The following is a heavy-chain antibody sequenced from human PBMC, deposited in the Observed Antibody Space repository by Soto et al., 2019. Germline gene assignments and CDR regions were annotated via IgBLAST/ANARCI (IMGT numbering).Heavy chain of an antibody. V-gene: IGHV3-23*01. Sequence: GGSLRLSCAASGFTFSSYAMSWVRQAPGKGLEWVSAISGSGGSTYYADSVKGRFTISRDNSKNTLYLQMNSLRAEDTAVYYCAKDREGWQWLGRGNWFDPWGQGTLVTVSS. CDR1: GFTFSSYA. J-gene: IGHJ5*02. CDR2: ISGSGGST. CDR3: AKDREGWQWLGRGNWFDP. D-gene: IGHD6-19*01.